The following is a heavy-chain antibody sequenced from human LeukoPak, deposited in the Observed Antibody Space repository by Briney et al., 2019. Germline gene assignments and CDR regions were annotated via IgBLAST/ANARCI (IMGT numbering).Heavy chain of an antibody. Sequence: ASVKVSCKASGFTFNAYNIHWVRQAPGQGLEWMGWINPKSGGANYAQKFQGRVTMTWDTSISTAYMELSRLRSDDTAVYYCARDKYCGGDCRYYYYYYMDVWGKGTTVTVSS. V-gene: IGHV1-2*02. D-gene: IGHD2-21*02. CDR2: INPKSGGA. CDR3: ARDKYCGGDCRYYYYYYMDV. J-gene: IGHJ6*03. CDR1: GFTFNAYN.